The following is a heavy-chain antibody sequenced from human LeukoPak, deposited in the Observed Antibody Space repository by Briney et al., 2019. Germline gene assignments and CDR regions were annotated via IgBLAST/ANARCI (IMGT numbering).Heavy chain of an antibody. Sequence: SETLSLTCAVSGDSIDGSNWWSWVRQPPGKGLEWIAEIYHSGNINYNPSLKSRVTISVDKSKNQISLKLNSVTAADTAVYYCARDQYCSGGSCYPFDYWGQGTLVTVSS. CDR2: IYHSGNI. D-gene: IGHD2-15*01. J-gene: IGHJ4*02. V-gene: IGHV4-4*02. CDR1: GDSIDGSNW. CDR3: ARDQYCSGGSCYPFDY.